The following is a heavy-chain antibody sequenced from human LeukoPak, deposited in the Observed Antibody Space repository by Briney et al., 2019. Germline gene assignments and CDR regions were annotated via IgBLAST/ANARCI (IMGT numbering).Heavy chain of an antibody. CDR3: AKALELVPAAYDY. J-gene: IGHJ4*02. V-gene: IGHV3-23*01. CDR1: GFTFSSHA. CDR2: ISGSGNYT. D-gene: IGHD2-2*01. Sequence: GGSLRLSCAGSGFTFSSHAMTWVRQAPGKGLEWVSTISGSGNYTYHADSVKGRFTISRDNSKNTLFLQMNSLRAEDTAVYYCAKALELVPAAYDYWGQGTLVTVSA.